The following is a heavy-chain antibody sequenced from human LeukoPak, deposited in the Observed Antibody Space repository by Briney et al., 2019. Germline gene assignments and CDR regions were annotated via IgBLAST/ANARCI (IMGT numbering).Heavy chain of an antibody. CDR3: ARGRMATISRHFDY. D-gene: IGHD5-24*01. V-gene: IGHV1-2*02. CDR1: GYTFTGYY. Sequence: ASVKVSCKASGYTFTGYYMHWVRQAPGQGLEWMGWINPNSGGTNYAQKFQGRVTITADKSTSTAYMELSSLRSEDTAVYYCARGRMATISRHFDYWGQGTLVTVSS. J-gene: IGHJ4*02. CDR2: INPNSGGT.